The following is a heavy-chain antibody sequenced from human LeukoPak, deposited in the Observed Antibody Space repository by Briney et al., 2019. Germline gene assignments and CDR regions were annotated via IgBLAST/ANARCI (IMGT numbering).Heavy chain of an antibody. CDR1: GFTFSSYA. CDR3: AKVFRVVVAAGAIDY. CDR2: ISGSGGST. V-gene: IGHV3-23*01. J-gene: IGHJ4*02. Sequence: GSLRLSCAASGFTFSSYAMSWVRQAPGKGLEWVSAISGSGGSTYYADSVKGRFTISRDKSKNTLYLQMNSLRAEDTAVYYCAKVFRVVVAAGAIDYWGQGTLVTVSS. D-gene: IGHD2-15*01.